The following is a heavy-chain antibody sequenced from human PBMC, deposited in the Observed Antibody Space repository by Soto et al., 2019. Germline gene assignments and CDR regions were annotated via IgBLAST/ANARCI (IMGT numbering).Heavy chain of an antibody. CDR1: GGSISSSNW. Sequence: KASETLSLTCAVSGGSISSSNWWSWVRQPPGKGLEWIGEIYHSGSTNYNPSLKSRVTISVDKSKNQFSLKLSSVTAADTAVYYCASQKSGYDPEHDAFDIWGQGTMVTVSS. D-gene: IGHD5-12*01. J-gene: IGHJ3*02. CDR3: ASQKSGYDPEHDAFDI. CDR2: IYHSGST. V-gene: IGHV4-4*02.